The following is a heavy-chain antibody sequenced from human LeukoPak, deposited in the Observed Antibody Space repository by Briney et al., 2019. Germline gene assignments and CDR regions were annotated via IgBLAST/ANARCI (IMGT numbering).Heavy chain of an antibody. D-gene: IGHD4-23*01. J-gene: IGHJ4*02. CDR1: GFSFSSYE. CDR3: ARTVARIGY. V-gene: IGHV3-48*03. CDR2: ISSSGSTI. Sequence: GGSLRLSCAACGFSFSSYEMNWVRQAPGKGLEWVSHISSSGSTIYYTDSVKGRFTISRDNSKNLLYLQMNSLRAEDTAIYYCARTVARIGYWGQGTLVTVSS.